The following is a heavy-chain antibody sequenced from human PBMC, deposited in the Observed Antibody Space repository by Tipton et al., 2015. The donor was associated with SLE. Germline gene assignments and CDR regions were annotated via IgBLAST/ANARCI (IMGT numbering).Heavy chain of an antibody. CDR1: GFTFSAYG. CDR3: ARNRGTLDHAFDI. CDR2: IGTAGDT. D-gene: IGHD1-1*01. J-gene: IGHJ3*02. V-gene: IGHV3-13*01. Sequence: SLRLSCAASGFTFSAYGMHWVRQATGKGLEWVSGIGTAGDTSYAGSVKGRFTISRENAKNSLSLQMNGLRAGDTAMYYCARNRGTLDHAFDIWGQGIMVTFSS.